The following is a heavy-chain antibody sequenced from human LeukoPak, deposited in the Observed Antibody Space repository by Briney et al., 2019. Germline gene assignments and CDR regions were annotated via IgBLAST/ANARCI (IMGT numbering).Heavy chain of an antibody. J-gene: IGHJ4*02. Sequence: ASVKISCKVSGYTFTDYYMHWVQQAPGNGLDWIGLVDPEDGETIYAEKFQGRVTISADTSPDTAYMELSSLRSEDTAVYYCATDFTPLHPSGFSGLVDYWGQGTLVTVSS. V-gene: IGHV1-69-2*01. D-gene: IGHD3-3*01. CDR2: VDPEDGET. CDR3: ATDFTPLHPSGFSGLVDY. CDR1: GYTFTDYY.